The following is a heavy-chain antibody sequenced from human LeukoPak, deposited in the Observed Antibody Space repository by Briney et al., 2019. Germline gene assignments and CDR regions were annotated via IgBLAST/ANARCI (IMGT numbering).Heavy chain of an antibody. CDR3: ARDVDNNDAFHI. Sequence: PSETLSLTCTVSGGSISSGVSYWSWIRQHPGRGLEWIGYISYSGSTYQNPSLKSRVTISLDTSKNQFSLKLNSVTAADTAVYYCARDVDNNDAFHIWGQGTMVTVSS. J-gene: IGHJ3*02. V-gene: IGHV4-31*03. CDR1: GGSISSGVSY. D-gene: IGHD1-1*01. CDR2: ISYSGST.